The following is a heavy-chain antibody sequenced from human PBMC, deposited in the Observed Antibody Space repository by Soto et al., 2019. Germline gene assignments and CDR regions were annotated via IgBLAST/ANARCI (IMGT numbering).Heavy chain of an antibody. Sequence: QVQLQESGPGLVKPSQTLSLTCTVSGGSISSGDYYWSWIRQPPGKGLEWIGYIYYSGSTYYNPSLKSRVTISVDTSKNQFSLKLSFVTAADTAVYYCARRITIFGRGFDPWGQGTLVTVSS. CDR3: ARRITIFGRGFDP. CDR1: GGSISSGDYY. V-gene: IGHV4-30-4*01. J-gene: IGHJ5*02. D-gene: IGHD3-3*01. CDR2: IYYSGST.